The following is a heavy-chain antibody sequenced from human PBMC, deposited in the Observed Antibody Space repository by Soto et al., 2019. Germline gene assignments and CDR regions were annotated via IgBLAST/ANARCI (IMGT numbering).Heavy chain of an antibody. CDR2: IIPIFGTA. J-gene: IGHJ3*02. Sequence: QVQLVQSGAEVKKPGSSVKVSCKASGGTFSSYAISWVRQAPGQGLEWMGGIIPIFGTANYAQKFQGRVTITADDSTSTAYMELSSLRSEDTAVYYCARVPVEMATITGAFDIWGQGTMVTVSS. V-gene: IGHV1-69*01. D-gene: IGHD5-12*01. CDR1: GGTFSSYA. CDR3: ARVPVEMATITGAFDI.